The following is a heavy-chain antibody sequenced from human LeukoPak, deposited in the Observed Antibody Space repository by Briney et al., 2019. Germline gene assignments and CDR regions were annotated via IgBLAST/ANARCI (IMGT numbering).Heavy chain of an antibody. J-gene: IGHJ5*02. Sequence: SETLSLTCTVSSGSISSSTYYWGWIRQPPGKGLEWIGTIYYSGSTYYNPSLKSRVTISVDTSKNQFSLKLSSVTAADTAVYYCARGYYYDSSDEGFDPWGQGTLVTVSS. CDR3: ARGYYYDSSDEGFDP. CDR2: IYYSGST. D-gene: IGHD3-22*01. V-gene: IGHV4-39*07. CDR1: SGSISSSTYY.